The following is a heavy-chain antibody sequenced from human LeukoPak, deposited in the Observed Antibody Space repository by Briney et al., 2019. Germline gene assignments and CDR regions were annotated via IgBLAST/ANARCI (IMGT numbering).Heavy chain of an antibody. V-gene: IGHV1-2*02. Sequence: GASVKVSCKASGYTFTGYYMHWVRQAPGQGLEWMGWINPNSGGTNYAQKFQGRVTMTRDTSISTAYMELSRLRSDDTAVYYCARGLYSSSSGYYFDYWGQGTLVTVSS. D-gene: IGHD6-6*01. CDR2: INPNSGGT. J-gene: IGHJ4*02. CDR3: ARGLYSSSSGYYFDY. CDR1: GYTFTGYY.